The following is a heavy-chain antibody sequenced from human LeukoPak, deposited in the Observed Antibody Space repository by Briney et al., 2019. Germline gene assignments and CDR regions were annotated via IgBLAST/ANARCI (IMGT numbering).Heavy chain of an antibody. J-gene: IGHJ4*02. CDR1: GYTFTSNY. V-gene: IGHV1-46*01. Sequence: ASVKVSCTASGYTFTSNYIHWVRQAPGQGLEWMGVIYPRDGSTSYAQKFQGRVTVTRDTSTSTVHMERSGLRSEDTAVYYCARDQEGFDYWGQGTLVTVSS. CDR3: ARDQEGFDY. CDR2: IYPRDGST.